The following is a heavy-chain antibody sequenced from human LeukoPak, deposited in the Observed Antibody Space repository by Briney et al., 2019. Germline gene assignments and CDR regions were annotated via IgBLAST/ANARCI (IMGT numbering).Heavy chain of an antibody. V-gene: IGHV3-30-3*01. CDR2: ISHHVNVK. CDR3: VREGYYESGSSPTFYFDF. Sequence: GGSLRLSCAASGFDFQNHVIHWVRQVPGKGLEWVAVISHHVNVKFYADSVKGRLTISRDNSAKTVYLQMNSLRPDDAAVHYCVREGYYESGSSPTFYFDFWGQGTVVTVSS. CDR1: GFDFQNHV. D-gene: IGHD3-10*01. J-gene: IGHJ4*02.